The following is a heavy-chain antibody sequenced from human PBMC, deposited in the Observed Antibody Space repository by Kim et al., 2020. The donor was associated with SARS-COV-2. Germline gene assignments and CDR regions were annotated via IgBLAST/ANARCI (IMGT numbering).Heavy chain of an antibody. J-gene: IGHJ5*02. CDR3: ARVGEIGPDYDYVWGSDEANWFDP. V-gene: IGHV4-59*13. D-gene: IGHD3-16*01. Sequence: SETLSLTCTVSGGSISSYYWSWIRQPPGKGLEWIGYIYYSGSTNYNPSLKSRVTISVDTSKNQFSLKLSSVTAADTAVYYCARVGEIGPDYDYVWGSDEANWFDPWGQGTLVTVSS. CDR1: GGSISSYY. CDR2: IYYSGST.